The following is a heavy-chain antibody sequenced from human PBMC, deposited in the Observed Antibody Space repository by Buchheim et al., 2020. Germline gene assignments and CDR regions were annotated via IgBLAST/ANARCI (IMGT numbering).Heavy chain of an antibody. Sequence: QVQLVESGGGVVQPGRSLRLSCAASGFTFSSYAMHWVRQAPGKGLEWVAVISYDGSNKYYADSVKGRFTISRDNSKNTLYLQMNSLRAEDTAVYYCARDGIRYCSGGNCPEDYWGQGTL. CDR3: ARDGIRYCSGGNCPEDY. D-gene: IGHD2-15*01. V-gene: IGHV3-30-3*01. CDR1: GFTFSSYA. J-gene: IGHJ4*02. CDR2: ISYDGSNK.